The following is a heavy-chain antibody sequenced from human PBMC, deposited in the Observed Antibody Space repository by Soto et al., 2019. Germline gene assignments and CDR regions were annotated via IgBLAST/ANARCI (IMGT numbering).Heavy chain of an antibody. Sequence: DVQLVESGGGLVQPGRSLRLSCAASGFTFDDYAMHWVRQAPGKGLEWVSGISWNSGSIGYADSVKGRFTISRDNAKNSLDLQMNSLRAEDTALYYCAKDIDSSSWYLDYWGQGTLVTVSS. CDR2: ISWNSGSI. J-gene: IGHJ4*02. V-gene: IGHV3-9*01. CDR1: GFTFDDYA. CDR3: AKDIDSSSWYLDY. D-gene: IGHD6-13*01.